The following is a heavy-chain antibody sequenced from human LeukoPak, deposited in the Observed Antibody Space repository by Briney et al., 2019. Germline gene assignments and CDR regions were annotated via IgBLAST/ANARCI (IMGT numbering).Heavy chain of an antibody. D-gene: IGHD6-6*01. CDR3: AHRPVRGNWFDP. J-gene: IGHJ5*02. Sequence: GPTLVKPTQTLTLTCTLSGFALGTGGGGVGWIRQPPGKALEWLALIYWDDDKRYRPSLKSRLTITKDTSKNQVVLTMTNMDPVDTATYYCAHRPVRGNWFDPWGQGTLVTVSS. CDR2: IYWDDDK. V-gene: IGHV2-5*02. CDR1: GFALGTGGGG.